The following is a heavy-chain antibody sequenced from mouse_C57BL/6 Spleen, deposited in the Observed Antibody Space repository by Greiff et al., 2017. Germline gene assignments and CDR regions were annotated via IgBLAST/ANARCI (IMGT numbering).Heavy chain of an antibody. CDR3: ARWNTTVVGRAMDY. CDR1: GYTFTSYS. V-gene: IGHV1-64*01. Sequence: QVQLQQSGAELVKPGASVKLSCKASGYTFTSYSMHWVKQRPGQGLEWIGMIHPNSGSTNYNEKFKGKATLTVDKSSSTAYMQLSSLTSEDSAVYYSARWNTTVVGRAMDYWGQGTSVTVSS. J-gene: IGHJ4*01. D-gene: IGHD1-1*01. CDR2: IHPNSGST.